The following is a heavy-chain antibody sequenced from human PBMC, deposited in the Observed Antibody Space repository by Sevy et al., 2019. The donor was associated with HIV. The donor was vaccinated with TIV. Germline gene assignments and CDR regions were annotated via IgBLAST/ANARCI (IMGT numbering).Heavy chain of an antibody. J-gene: IGHJ4*02. V-gene: IGHV1-18*04. CDR3: ATAFCSGGRCYSLAY. D-gene: IGHD2-15*01. CDR2: ISPNNGDT. CDR1: GYTFTTYR. Sequence: ASVKVSCKASGYTFTTYRITWVRQAPGQSLEWMGWISPNNGDTNYAQKDRGRVTMTTDTSTSTAYMELRSLRSDDTAVYYCATAFCSGGRCYSLAYWGQGTLVTVSS.